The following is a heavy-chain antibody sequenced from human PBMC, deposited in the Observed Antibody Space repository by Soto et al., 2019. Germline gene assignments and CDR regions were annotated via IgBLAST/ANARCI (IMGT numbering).Heavy chain of an antibody. V-gene: IGHV4-39*01. CDR3: ARIVGYSYGFTNY. D-gene: IGHD5-18*01. CDR2: IYYSGST. Sequence: QLQLQESGPGLVKPSETLSLTCTVSGGSISSSSYYWGWIRQPPGKGLEWIGSIYYSGSTYYNPSLXXXXXXXXXXXXXXXXXXXXXXXXXXTAVYYCARIVGYSYGFTNYWGQGTLVTVSS. J-gene: IGHJ4*02. CDR1: GGSISSSSYY.